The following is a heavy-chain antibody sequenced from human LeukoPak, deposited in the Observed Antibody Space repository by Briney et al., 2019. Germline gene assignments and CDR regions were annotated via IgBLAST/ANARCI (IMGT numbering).Heavy chain of an antibody. Sequence: SETLSLTCTVSGGSISSSSYYWGWIRQPPGKGLEWIGSIYYSGSTYYNPSLKSRVTISVDTSKNQFSLKLSSVTAADTAVYYCARDVRAKYCSGGSCLYYYYYMDVWGKGTTVTVSS. CDR2: IYYSGST. D-gene: IGHD2-15*01. J-gene: IGHJ6*03. CDR1: GGSISSSSYY. CDR3: ARDVRAKYCSGGSCLYYYYYMDV. V-gene: IGHV4-39*07.